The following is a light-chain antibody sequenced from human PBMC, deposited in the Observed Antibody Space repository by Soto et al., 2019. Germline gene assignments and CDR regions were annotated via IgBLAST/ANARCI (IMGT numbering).Light chain of an antibody. Sequence: QPVLTQPPSASASLGASVTLTCTLSSGYSDYKVDWYQQRPGKGPRLVMRVGPGGIVGSKGDGIPDRFSVLGSGLNRYLTIKNIQEEDESDYHCGADHGSGTNFVKVFGGGTKLPVL. CDR3: GADHGSGTNFVKV. CDR1: SGYSDYK. CDR2: VGPGGIVG. V-gene: IGLV9-49*03. J-gene: IGLJ2*01.